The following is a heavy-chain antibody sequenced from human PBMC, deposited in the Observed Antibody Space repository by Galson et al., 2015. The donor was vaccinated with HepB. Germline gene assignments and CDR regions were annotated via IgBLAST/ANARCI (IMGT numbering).Heavy chain of an antibody. CDR2: ISYDGSNK. CDR1: GFTFSSYA. Sequence: SLRLSCAASGFTFSSYAMHWVRQAPGKGLEWVAVISYDGSNKYYADSVKGRFTISRDNSKNTLYLQMNSLRAEDTAVYYCARGPAVRQYCGDSPISDYYYYGMDVWGQGTTVTVSS. D-gene: IGHD4-17*01. CDR3: ARGPAVRQYCGDSPISDYYYYGMDV. J-gene: IGHJ6*02. V-gene: IGHV3-30*04.